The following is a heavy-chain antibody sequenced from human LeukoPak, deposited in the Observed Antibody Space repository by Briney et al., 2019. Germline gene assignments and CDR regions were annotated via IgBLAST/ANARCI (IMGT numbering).Heavy chain of an antibody. D-gene: IGHD3-3*01. CDR3: ARLGLVFGGDPGYFDL. V-gene: IGHV4-34*01. Sequence: SETLSLTCAVYGGSFSGYYWSWIRQPPGKGLEWIGEINHSGSTNYNPSLKSRVTISVDTSKNRFSLKLSSVTAADTAVYYCARLGLVFGGDPGYFDLWGRGTLVTVSS. J-gene: IGHJ2*01. CDR1: GGSFSGYY. CDR2: INHSGST.